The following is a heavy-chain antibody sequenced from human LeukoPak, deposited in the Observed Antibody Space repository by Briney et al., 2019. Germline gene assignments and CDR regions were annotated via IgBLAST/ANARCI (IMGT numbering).Heavy chain of an antibody. V-gene: IGHV4-34*01. CDR2: INHSGST. CDR3: ARTLSYFDY. J-gene: IGHJ4*02. Sequence: SETLSLTCAVYGGSFSGYYCSWIRQPPGKGLEWIGEINHSGSTNYNPSLKSRVTISVDTSKNHYSLNLSSVTAADTAMYYCARTLSYFDYWGQGTLVTVSS. CDR1: GGSFSGYY.